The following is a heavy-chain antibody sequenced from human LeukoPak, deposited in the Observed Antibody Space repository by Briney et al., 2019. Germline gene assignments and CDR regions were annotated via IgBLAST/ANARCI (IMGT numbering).Heavy chain of an antibody. CDR1: GFTFSSYP. V-gene: IGHV3-48*02. CDR2: VRPGDSAR. CDR3: ATDSHYAFDF. J-gene: IGHJ4*02. Sequence: GGSLRLSCAAFGFTFSSYPMNWVRQAPGKGLEWVSNVRPGDSARFYADSLRGRFTISRDDAKNSLYLQMNSLRDEDTAVYYCATDSHYAFDFWGLGTLVTVSS. D-gene: IGHD4-17*01.